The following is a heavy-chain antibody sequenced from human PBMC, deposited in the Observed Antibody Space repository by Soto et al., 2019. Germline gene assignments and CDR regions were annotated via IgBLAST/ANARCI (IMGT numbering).Heavy chain of an antibody. V-gene: IGHV3-74*03. CDR1: GFTLSNNW. CDR2: INIDGSRT. J-gene: IGHJ4*02. CDR3: SRDFACRDDY. Sequence: EVQLVESGGGLVQPGGSLRLSCAASGFTLSNNWMHWVRQAPGEGLVWVSRINIDGSRTTYADSVKGRFTISRDHAKNTLYLQMDSLRVEDTALYYCSRDFACRDDYWGQGILVTVAS. D-gene: IGHD2-15*01.